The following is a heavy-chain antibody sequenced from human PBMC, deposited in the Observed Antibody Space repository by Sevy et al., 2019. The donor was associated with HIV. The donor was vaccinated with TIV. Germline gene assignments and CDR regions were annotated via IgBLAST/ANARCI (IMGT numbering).Heavy chain of an antibody. CDR3: AREVVLRFLEWLNTYYYYYMDV. CDR1: GFTFSSYA. CDR2: ISGSGGRT. Sequence: GGSLRLSCAASGFTFSSYAMSWVRQAPGKGLEWVSAISGSGGRTYYADSVKGRFTISRDNSKNTLYLQMNSLRAEDTAVYYCAREVVLRFLEWLNTYYYYYMDVWGKGTTVTVSS. D-gene: IGHD3-3*01. V-gene: IGHV3-23*01. J-gene: IGHJ6*03.